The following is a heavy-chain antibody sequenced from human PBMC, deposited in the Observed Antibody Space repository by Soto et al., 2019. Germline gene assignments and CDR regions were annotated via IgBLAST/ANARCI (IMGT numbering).Heavy chain of an antibody. CDR2: IIPIDATV. CDR1: GGTFSNYA. Sequence: QVQLVQSGAEVKKPGSSVKVSCKASGGTFSNYALISWVRQAPGQGLEWMGGIIPIDATVNYAQKFQGRSTITADESMTTAYMDLGSLRSEDTAVYYCARDLLGFGYTYGDVWGQGTTVTVSS. CDR3: ARDLLGFGYTYGDV. D-gene: IGHD3-10*01. V-gene: IGHV1-69*12. J-gene: IGHJ6*01.